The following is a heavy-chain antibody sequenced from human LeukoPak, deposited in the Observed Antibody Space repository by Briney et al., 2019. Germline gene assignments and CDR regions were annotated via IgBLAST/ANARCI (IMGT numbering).Heavy chain of an antibody. D-gene: IGHD6-19*01. CDR1: GGSISSYY. V-gene: IGHV4-59*01. Sequence: SETLSLTCTVSGGSISSYYWSWIRQPPGKGLEWIGYIYYGGSTNYNPSLKSRVTISVDTSKNQFSLKLSSVTAADTAVYYCASHSGWSDYWGQGTLVTVSS. CDR3: ASHSGWSDY. J-gene: IGHJ4*02. CDR2: IYYGGST.